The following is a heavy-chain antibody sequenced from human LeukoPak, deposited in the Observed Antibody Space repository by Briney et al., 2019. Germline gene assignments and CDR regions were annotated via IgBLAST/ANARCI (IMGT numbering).Heavy chain of an antibody. Sequence: PGRSLRLSCAVSGFSFNTFAMHWVRQAPGKGLEWVAVIWHDGSNRYHAESVKGRFTISRDNSQNTLYLQMNSLRVEDTAIYYCTRVFRDYYQTVYWGQGTLVTVSS. D-gene: IGHD1-26*01. V-gene: IGHV3-33*01. CDR2: IWHDGSNR. CDR3: TRVFRDYYQTVY. CDR1: GFSFNTFA. J-gene: IGHJ4*02.